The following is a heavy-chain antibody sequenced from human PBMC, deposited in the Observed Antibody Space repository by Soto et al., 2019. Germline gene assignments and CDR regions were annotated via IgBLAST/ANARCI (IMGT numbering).Heavy chain of an antibody. D-gene: IGHD2-8*01. V-gene: IGHV3-74*01. CDR1: GFISSSYW. J-gene: IGHJ4*02. CDR2: MNRDGSRT. CDR3: ARGVNGYYYVDY. Sequence: EVQLVESGGNVLQPGGSLRLSCAASGFISSSYWMHWVRQAPGKGLVWVSRMNRDGSRTDYADSVKGRFAVSRDNAKNTVLLQMNRLRADDTAVYYCARGVNGYYYVDYWGQGNLVTVSS.